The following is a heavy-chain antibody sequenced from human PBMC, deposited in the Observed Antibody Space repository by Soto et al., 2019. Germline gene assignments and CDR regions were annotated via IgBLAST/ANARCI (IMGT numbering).Heavy chain of an antibody. CDR2: IDPSDSYT. V-gene: IGHV5-10-1*01. D-gene: IGHD2-15*01. CDR3: ARHGSSDLDV. Sequence: GESLNISCQGSGYSFTNCWISWVRQMAGKGLEWMGRIDPSDSYTNYSPAFQGHVTISVDKSISTAYLQWSSLKASDTAMYYCARHGSSDLDVWGQGTTVTVSS. J-gene: IGHJ6*02. CDR1: GYSFTNCW.